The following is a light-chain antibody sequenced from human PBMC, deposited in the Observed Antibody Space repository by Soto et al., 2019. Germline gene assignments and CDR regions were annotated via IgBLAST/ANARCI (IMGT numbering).Light chain of an antibody. CDR2: DNN. Sequence: QSVLTQPPSVSAAPGQKVTISCSGSSSNIGNNYVFWYQQLPGTAPKLLIFDNNMRPSGILDRFSGSKSGTSATLGITGLQTGDEADYYCGTWDNSLSAGVVFGGGTQLTVL. V-gene: IGLV1-51*01. CDR1: SSNIGNNY. CDR3: GTWDNSLSAGVV. J-gene: IGLJ7*01.